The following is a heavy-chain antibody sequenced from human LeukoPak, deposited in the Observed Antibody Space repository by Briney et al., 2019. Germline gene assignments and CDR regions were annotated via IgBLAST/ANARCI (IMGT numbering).Heavy chain of an antibody. V-gene: IGHV4-59*08. D-gene: IGHD5-18*01. CDR2: IYYSAST. Sequence: SETLSLTCTVSSSSISRYYWSWIRQAPGKGLEWIGYIYYSASTNYNPSLKSRVTISVDTSKNQFSLRLSSVTAADTAVYYCARHYLGYSFDYWGQGTLVTVSS. CDR3: ARHYLGYSFDY. J-gene: IGHJ4*02. CDR1: SSSISRYY.